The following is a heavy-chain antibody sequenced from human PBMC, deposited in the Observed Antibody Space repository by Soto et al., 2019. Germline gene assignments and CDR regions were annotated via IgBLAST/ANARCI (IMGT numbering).Heavy chain of an antibody. CDR2: VYYSGST. V-gene: IGHV4-59*01. CDR1: GGSISSYY. CDR3: ARATVTTSDDAFDS. D-gene: IGHD4-17*01. Sequence: QVQLQESGPGLVKPSETLSLTCTVSGGSISSYYWTWIRQPPGKRLEWIGYVYYSGSTNYNPSLKSRVTISVDMSKNQFSLKLSSVTAADTAVYSCARATVTTSDDAFDSWGQWTMVTVSS. J-gene: IGHJ3*02.